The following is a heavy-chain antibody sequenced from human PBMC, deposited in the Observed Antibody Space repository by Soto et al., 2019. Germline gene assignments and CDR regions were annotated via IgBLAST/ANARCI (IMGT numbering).Heavy chain of an antibody. Sequence: QVQLVQSEAEEKKPGASVKVSCKASGYTFTSYAMHWVRQAPGQRLEWMGWINAGNGNTKYSQKFQGGVTITRDTSAGTAYMELSSLRSEDTAVYYCARSIVVVTALDYWGQGTLVTVSS. V-gene: IGHV1-3*05. CDR1: GYTFTSYA. D-gene: IGHD2-21*02. J-gene: IGHJ4*02. CDR2: INAGNGNT. CDR3: ARSIVVVTALDY.